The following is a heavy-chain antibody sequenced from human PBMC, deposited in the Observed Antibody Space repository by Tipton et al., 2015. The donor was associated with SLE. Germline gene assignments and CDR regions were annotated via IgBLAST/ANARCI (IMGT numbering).Heavy chain of an antibody. CDR2: IYPGDSDT. CDR1: GYSFTSYW. D-gene: IGHD6-25*01. Sequence: VQLVQSGAEVKKPGESLKISCKGSGYSFTSYWIGWVRQMPGKGLEWMGIIYPGDSDTRYSPSFQGQVTISADKSSGPASPQWISLKASDTSLYSCARRYAATAPFDYWGQGTLVTVSS. V-gene: IGHV5-51*01. J-gene: IGHJ4*02. CDR3: ARRYAATAPFDY.